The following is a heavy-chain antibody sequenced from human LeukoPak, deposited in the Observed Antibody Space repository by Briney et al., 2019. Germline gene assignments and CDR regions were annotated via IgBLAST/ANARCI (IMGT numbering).Heavy chain of an antibody. CDR1: GGSISSSF. CDR2: IYYSGST. Sequence: SETLSLTCTVSGGSISSSFWSWIRQPPGKGLEWIGYIYYSGSTNYNPSLKSRVTISVDTSKNQFSLRLSSVTAADTAVYYCARSIIYYYGSGSYYNRNSYYFDYWGQGTLVTVSS. D-gene: IGHD3-10*01. V-gene: IGHV4-59*12. CDR3: ARSIIYYYGSGSYYNRNSYYFDY. J-gene: IGHJ4*02.